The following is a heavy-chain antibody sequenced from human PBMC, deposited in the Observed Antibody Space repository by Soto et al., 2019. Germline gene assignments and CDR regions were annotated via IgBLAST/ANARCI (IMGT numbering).Heavy chain of an antibody. D-gene: IGHD4-17*01. CDR1: GGSISSYY. CDR2: IYYSGST. Sequence: SETLSLSYTVSGGSISSYYWSWIRQPPGKGLEWIGYIYYSGSTNYNPSLKSRVTISVDTSKNQFSLKLSSVTAADTAVYYCARVRPVTNFDYWGQGTLVTVSS. CDR3: ARVRPVTNFDY. V-gene: IGHV4-59*01. J-gene: IGHJ4*02.